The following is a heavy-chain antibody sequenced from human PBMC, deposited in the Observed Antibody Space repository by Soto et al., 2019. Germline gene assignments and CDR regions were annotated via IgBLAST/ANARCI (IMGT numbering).Heavy chain of an antibody. CDR1: GVTLTDRY. Sequence: GGSLGRAWATSGVTLTDRYRTWIRQAPGKGLEWLSYISTSGSTIFYANSVKGRFTIARDNAKNSLYLQMTSLTPDDTALYFCAASKFRPLWSYSWGQGSLVTVPS. D-gene: IGHD3-10*01. V-gene: IGHV3-11*01. CDR2: ISTSGSTI. J-gene: IGHJ4*02. CDR3: AASKFRPLWSYS.